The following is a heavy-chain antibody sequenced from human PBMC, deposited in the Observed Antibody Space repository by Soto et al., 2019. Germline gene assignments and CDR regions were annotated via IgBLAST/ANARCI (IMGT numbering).Heavy chain of an antibody. CDR1: GGSISSYY. D-gene: IGHD2-8*01. CDR3: AREEKAIVLMVYPVVYYGMDV. V-gene: IGHV4-4*07. J-gene: IGHJ6*02. CDR2: IYTSGST. Sequence: PSETLSLTCTVSGGSISSYYWSWIRQPAGKGLEWIGRIYTSGSTNYNPSLKSRVTMSVDTSKNQFSLKLSSVTAADTAVYYCAREEKAIVLMVYPVVYYGMDVWGQGTTVTV.